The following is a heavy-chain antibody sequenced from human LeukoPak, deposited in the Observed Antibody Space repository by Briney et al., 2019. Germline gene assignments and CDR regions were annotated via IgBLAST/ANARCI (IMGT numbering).Heavy chain of an antibody. CDR1: GDSVSSNSAA. D-gene: IGHD6-19*01. CDR2: TYYRSKWYN. CDR3: ARDGEWLAYYYYGMDV. V-gene: IGHV6-1*01. J-gene: IGHJ6*02. Sequence: SQTLSLTCAISGDSVSSNSAAWNWIRQSPSRGLEWLGRTYYRSKWYNDYTVSVKSRITINPDTSKNQFSLQLNSVTPEDTAVYYCARDGEWLAYYYYGMDVWGQGTTVTVSS.